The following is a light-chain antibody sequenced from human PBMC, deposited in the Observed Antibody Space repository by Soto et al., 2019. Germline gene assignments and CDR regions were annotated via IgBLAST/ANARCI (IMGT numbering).Light chain of an antibody. CDR2: DAS. V-gene: IGKV3-11*01. J-gene: IGKJ1*01. CDR1: QSISSY. Sequence: EIVLTQSPATLSLSPGEGATLSCRASQSISSYLAWYQQKPGQAPRLLIYDASNRATGIPARFSGRGSGTDFSLTISSLEPEDFAVYYCQQRSYWPWTCGQGTKVEIE. CDR3: QQRSYWPWT.